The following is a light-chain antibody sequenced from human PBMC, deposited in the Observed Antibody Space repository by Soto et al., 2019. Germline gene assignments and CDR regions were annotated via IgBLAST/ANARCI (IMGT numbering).Light chain of an antibody. CDR1: QSLVYRDGNAY. CDR2: KAS. Sequence: DVVMTQSPLSLPVTLGQPASISCRSSQSLVYRDGNAYLNWFQQRPGQSPRRLIYKASRRYSGGKGRFSVRGSGSDFKLQINRVEAEDGGVYYCMQDTHWPPTFGRGTRVEIK. CDR3: MQDTHWPPT. J-gene: IGKJ1*01. V-gene: IGKV2-30*01.